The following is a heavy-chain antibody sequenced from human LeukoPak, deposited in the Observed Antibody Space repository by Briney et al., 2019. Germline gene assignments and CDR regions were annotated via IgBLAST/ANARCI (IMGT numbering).Heavy chain of an antibody. V-gene: IGHV3-43*02. CDR2: ISGDGGST. D-gene: IGHD3-3*01. CDR3: AKVYYDFWSGSYTPTLYYYGMDV. CDR1: GFTFDDYA. J-gene: IGHJ6*02. Sequence: GGSLRLSCAASGFTFDDYAMHWVRQAPGKGLEWVSLISGDGGSTYYADSVKGRFTISRDNSKNSLYLQMNSLRTEDTALYYCAKVYYDFWSGSYTPTLYYYGMDVWGQGTTVTVSS.